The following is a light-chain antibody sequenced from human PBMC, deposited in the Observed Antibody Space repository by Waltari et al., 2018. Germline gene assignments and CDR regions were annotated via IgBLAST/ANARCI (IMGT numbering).Light chain of an antibody. V-gene: IGLV2-8*01. CDR1: SSDVGYYNY. CDR3: TSLAAGSTWV. CDR2: EVT. J-gene: IGLJ3*02. Sequence: QSALTQPLSASGSPGQSVTIACTGTSSDVGYYNYVSWYQQHPGKAPKLRIYEVTKRPSAVPDRFSGSKSDSTASLTVSGVQVEDEADYYCTSLAAGSTWVFGGGTKLTVL.